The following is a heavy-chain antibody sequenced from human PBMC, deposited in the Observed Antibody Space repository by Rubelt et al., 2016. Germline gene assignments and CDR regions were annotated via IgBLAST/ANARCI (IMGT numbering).Heavy chain of an antibody. J-gene: IGHJ6*02. D-gene: IGHD2-15*01. CDR3: ARARPLGYCSGTSCYSLEPYYYGMDV. Sequence: GSTYYNPSLKSRITISVDTSKNQFSLKLSFVTAADTAVYYCARARPLGYCSGTSCYSLEPYYYGMDVWGQGTTVTVSS. V-gene: IGHV4-31*02. CDR2: GST.